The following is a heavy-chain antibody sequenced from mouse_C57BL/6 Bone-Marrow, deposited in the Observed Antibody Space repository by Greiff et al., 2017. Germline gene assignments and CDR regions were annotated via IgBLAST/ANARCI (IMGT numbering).Heavy chain of an antibody. CDR1: GFTFSSSA. V-gene: IGHV5-4*03. Sequence: EVKVVESGGGLVKPGGSLQLSCAASGFTFSSSAMSWVRQTPEKRLEWVATISDGGSYTYYPDNVKGRFTISRDNAKNNLYLQMSHLKSEDTAMYYCARVLITTVVATDYWGQGTTLTVSS. CDR3: ARVLITTVVATDY. CDR2: ISDGGSYT. J-gene: IGHJ2*01. D-gene: IGHD1-1*01.